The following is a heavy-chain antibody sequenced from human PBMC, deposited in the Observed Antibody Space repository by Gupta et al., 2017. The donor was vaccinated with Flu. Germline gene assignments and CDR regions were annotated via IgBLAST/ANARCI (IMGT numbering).Heavy chain of an antibody. V-gene: IGHV1-69*01. Sequence: QVQLVQSGAEAKRPGSSVKVYCKAFGGSFHNDAFSWVRQAPGQGLEWIGGIIPFFGTSNYEQKFQGRVTISADASTKTVYMDVTSLRPDDTAVYYCARDRRYGAYNNLFESWGQGTLVTVSS. CDR2: IIPFFGTS. CDR1: GGSFHNDA. J-gene: IGHJ4*02. D-gene: IGHD4-17*01. CDR3: ARDRRYGAYNNLFES.